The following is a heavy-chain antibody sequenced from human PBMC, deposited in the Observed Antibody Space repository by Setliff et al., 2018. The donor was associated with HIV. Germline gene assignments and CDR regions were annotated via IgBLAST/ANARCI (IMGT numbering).Heavy chain of an antibody. CDR2: INGNSGGT. D-gene: IGHD2-21*01. V-gene: IGHV1-2*06. CDR1: GYTFTGHY. J-gene: IGHJ4*02. Sequence: ASVKVSCKASGYTFTGHYMHWVRQAPGQGLEWMGRINGNSGGTKYAEKFQGRVTMTRDPSISTAFMELYRLTSDDTAVDYCARQKDWMVVITGDLDSWGQGTLVTVSS. CDR3: ARQKDWMVVITGDLDS.